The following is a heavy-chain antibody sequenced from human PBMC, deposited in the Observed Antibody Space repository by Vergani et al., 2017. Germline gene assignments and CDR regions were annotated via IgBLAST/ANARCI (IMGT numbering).Heavy chain of an antibody. Sequence: EVHLVQSGAEVKKPGESLKISCKGSGYSFTSYCIGCVRQMPGKGLEWMGIIYPGDSDTRYSPSFQGQVTISADKSISTAYLQWSSLKASDTAMYYCARLWDSSSSDPNWFDPWGQGTLVTVSS. CDR1: GYSFTSYC. D-gene: IGHD6-6*01. CDR3: ARLWDSSSSDPNWFDP. CDR2: IYPGDSDT. J-gene: IGHJ5*02. V-gene: IGHV5-51*03.